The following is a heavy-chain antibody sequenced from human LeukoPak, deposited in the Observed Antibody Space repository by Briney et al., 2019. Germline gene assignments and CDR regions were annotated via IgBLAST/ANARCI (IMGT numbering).Heavy chain of an antibody. CDR3: ARDREARVVVVAATANWFDP. CDR1: GYTFTSYG. D-gene: IGHD2-15*01. Sequence: ASVKVSCKASGYTFTSYGISWVRQAPGQGLEWMGWISAYNGNTNYAQKLQGRVTMTTDTSTSTAYMELSSLRSDDTAVYYCARDREARVVVVAATANWFDPWGQGTLVTVP. V-gene: IGHV1-18*01. CDR2: ISAYNGNT. J-gene: IGHJ5*02.